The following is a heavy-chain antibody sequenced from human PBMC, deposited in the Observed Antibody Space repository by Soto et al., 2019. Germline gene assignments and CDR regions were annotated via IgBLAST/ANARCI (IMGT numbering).Heavy chain of an antibody. CDR2: IYTGGST. CDR3: AIGRGYSYGYPDY. CDR1: GFTVNNKY. D-gene: IGHD5-18*01. Sequence: EVQLVESGGGLVQPGGSLRLSCAASGFTVNNKYMSWVRLAPGKGLECISIIYTGGSTYYADSVKGRFTISRHNSINTLYLQMNSLRTEDTAVYYCAIGRGYSYGYPDYWGQGTLVSVSS. V-gene: IGHV3-53*04. J-gene: IGHJ4*02.